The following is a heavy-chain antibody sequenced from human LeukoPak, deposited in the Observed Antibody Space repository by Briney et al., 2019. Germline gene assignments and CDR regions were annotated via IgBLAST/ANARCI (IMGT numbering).Heavy chain of an antibody. Sequence: GGSLRLSCAASGFTFSSYLMSWVRQAPGKGLEWVANIKQDGSEKYYVDSVKGRFTIPRDNAKNSLYLQMNSLRAEDTAVYYCARENNDYGDLNNFDYWGQGTLVTVSS. V-gene: IGHV3-7*01. CDR3: ARENNDYGDLNNFDY. CDR2: IKQDGSEK. D-gene: IGHD4-17*01. CDR1: GFTFSSYL. J-gene: IGHJ4*02.